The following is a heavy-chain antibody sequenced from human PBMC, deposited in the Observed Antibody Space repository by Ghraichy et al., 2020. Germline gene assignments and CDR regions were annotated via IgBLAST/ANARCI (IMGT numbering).Heavy chain of an antibody. CDR1: GFTVSSNY. CDR3: ARDLGYYDSSGYYPTGDY. V-gene: IGHV3-53*01. D-gene: IGHD3-22*01. Sequence: GGSLRLSCAASGFTVSSNYMSWVRQAPGKGLEWVSVIYSGGSTYYADSVKGRFTISRDNSKNTLYLQMNSLRAEDTAVYYCARDLGYYDSSGYYPTGDYWGQGTLVTVSS. CDR2: IYSGGST. J-gene: IGHJ4*02.